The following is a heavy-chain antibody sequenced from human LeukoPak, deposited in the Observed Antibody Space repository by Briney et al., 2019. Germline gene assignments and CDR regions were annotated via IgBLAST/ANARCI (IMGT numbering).Heavy chain of an antibody. D-gene: IGHD1-26*01. Sequence: ASVKVSCKASAYTFTYYYVHWVRQAPGQGLGWMGRINPSSGDTNYAQNFQGRVTMTRDTSISTAYMELSRLRSDDTAVYYCATTSGYFYYWGQGTLVTVSS. J-gene: IGHJ4*02. CDR1: AYTFTYYY. V-gene: IGHV1-2*06. CDR2: INPSSGDT. CDR3: ATTSGYFYY.